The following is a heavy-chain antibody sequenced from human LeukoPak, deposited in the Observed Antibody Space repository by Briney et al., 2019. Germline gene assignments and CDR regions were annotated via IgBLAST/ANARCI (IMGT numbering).Heavy chain of an antibody. CDR2: IYHSGST. J-gene: IGHJ3*02. Sequence: SQTLSLTCAVSGGSISSGGYSWSWIRQPPGKGLEWIGYIYHSGSTYYNPSIKSRVTISVDRSKNQFSLKLSSVTAADTAVYYCARRLGYCSSTSCSVGAFDIWGQGTMVTVSS. V-gene: IGHV4-30-2*01. D-gene: IGHD2-2*01. CDR1: GGSISSGGYS. CDR3: ARRLGYCSSTSCSVGAFDI.